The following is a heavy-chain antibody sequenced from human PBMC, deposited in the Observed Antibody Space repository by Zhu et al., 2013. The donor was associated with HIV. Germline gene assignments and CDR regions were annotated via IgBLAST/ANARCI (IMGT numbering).Heavy chain of an antibody. Sequence: QVQLVQSGAEVKKPGASVKVSCKASGYTFTSYDINWVRQATGQGLEWMGWMNPNSGNTGYAQKFQGRVTITRNTSISTAYMELSNLRSEDTAVYYCARDHNSGYYSYFDYWGQGTLVTVSS. V-gene: IGHV1-8*03. CDR2: MNPNSGNT. CDR1: GYTFTSYD. J-gene: IGHJ4*02. D-gene: IGHD3-22*01. CDR3: ARDHNSGYYSYFDY.